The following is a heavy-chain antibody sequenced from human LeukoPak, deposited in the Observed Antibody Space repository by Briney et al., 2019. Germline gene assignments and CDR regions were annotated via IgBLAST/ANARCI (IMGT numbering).Heavy chain of an antibody. J-gene: IGHJ4*02. CDR3: ARENSAMGARASFDY. Sequence: GGSLRLSCAASGFTFSSYSMNWVRQAPGKGLEGVSSISSSSSYIYYADSVKGRFTISRDNAKNSLYLQINSLRAEDTAVYYCARENSAMGARASFDYWGQGTLVTVSS. V-gene: IGHV3-21*01. CDR2: ISSSSSYI. D-gene: IGHD3-16*01. CDR1: GFTFSSYS.